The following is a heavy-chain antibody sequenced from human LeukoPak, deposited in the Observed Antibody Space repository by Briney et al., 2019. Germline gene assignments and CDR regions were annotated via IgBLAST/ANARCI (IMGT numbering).Heavy chain of an antibody. Sequence: GGSLRLSCAASGFTFSSHGMHWVRQAPGKGLEWVAVTSYDGSTKYYADSAKGRFNISRDNSKNTLYLQMNSLRVDDTAVYYCAKDATLFGDQYFDYWRQGTLVIVSS. V-gene: IGHV3-30*18. D-gene: IGHD3-10*01. CDR3: AKDATLFGDQYFDY. CDR2: TSYDGSTK. CDR1: GFTFSSHG. J-gene: IGHJ4*02.